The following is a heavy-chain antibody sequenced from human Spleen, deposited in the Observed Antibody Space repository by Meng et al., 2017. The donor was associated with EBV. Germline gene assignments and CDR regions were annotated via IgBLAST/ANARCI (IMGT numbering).Heavy chain of an antibody. CDR2: ISYDGSKT. CDR1: GFTFSSYG. J-gene: IGHJ4*02. Sequence: QVQLVESGGGGVQLGTSLRLSCAASGFTFSSYGFHWVRQAPGRGLEWVALISYDGSKTYYADSVKGRFTISRDNSKSTLYLQMNNLRGDDTALYYCAKVFGSGSLENWGQGTLVTVSS. V-gene: IGHV3-30-3*01. D-gene: IGHD3-10*01. CDR3: AKVFGSGSLEN.